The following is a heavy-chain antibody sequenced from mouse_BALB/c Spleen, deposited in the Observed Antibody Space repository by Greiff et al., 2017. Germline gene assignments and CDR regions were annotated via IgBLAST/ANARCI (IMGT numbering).Heavy chain of an antibody. D-gene: IGHD2-4*01. J-gene: IGHJ4*01. CDR2: INPSSGYT. V-gene: IGHV1-4*01. CDR1: GYTFTSYT. CDR3: ARDDYDVGAMDY. Sequence: VQLQQSGAELARPGASVKMSCKASGYTFTSYTMHWVKQRPGQGLEWIGYINPSSGYTNYNQKFKDKATLTADKSSSTAYMQLSSLTSEDSAVYYCARDDYDVGAMDYWGQGTSVTVSS.